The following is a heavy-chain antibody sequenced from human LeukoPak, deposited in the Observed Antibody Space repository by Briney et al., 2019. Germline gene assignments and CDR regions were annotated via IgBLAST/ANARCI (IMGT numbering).Heavy chain of an antibody. V-gene: IGHV5-51*01. Sequence: GESLKISCKGSGYSFSTYWIGWGRQMPGKGLEGMGIIYPGDSHPRYSPSFQGQVTISADKSISTAYLQWSSLKASDTAMYYCARQEDIVVVPAAIRLWPGYAFDIWGQGTMVTVSS. CDR3: ARQEDIVVVPAAIRLWPGYAFDI. CDR2: IYPGDSHP. J-gene: IGHJ3*02. CDR1: GYSFSTYW. D-gene: IGHD2-2*01.